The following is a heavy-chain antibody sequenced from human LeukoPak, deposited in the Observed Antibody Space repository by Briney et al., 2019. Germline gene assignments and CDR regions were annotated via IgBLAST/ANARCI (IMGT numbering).Heavy chain of an antibody. CDR3: ARDLEIVAAGWFFDL. D-gene: IGHD6-13*01. CDR2: INMTGGST. J-gene: IGHJ2*01. Sequence: PGGSLRLSCAASGFIFSNYAMTWVRQAPGKGLEWVSSINMTGGSTYYADSVKGRFTIPRDNSKNTLLLQMKDLRAEDTAVYYCARDLEIVAAGWFFDLWGRGTLVIVSS. CDR1: GFIFSNYA. V-gene: IGHV3-23*01.